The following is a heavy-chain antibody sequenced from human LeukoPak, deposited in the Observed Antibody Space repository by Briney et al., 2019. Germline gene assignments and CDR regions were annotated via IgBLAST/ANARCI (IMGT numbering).Heavy chain of an antibody. CDR1: GFTFSASA. V-gene: IGHV3-73*01. Sequence: GGSLRLSCAASGFTFSASALHWVRQASGKGLEWVGRIRSKPNNYATAFADSVKGRFTISRDDSENTFYLQMNSLQTEDTAVYYCTGPELDYWGQGTLVTVSS. CDR2: IRSKPNNYAT. J-gene: IGHJ4*02. CDR3: TGPELDY.